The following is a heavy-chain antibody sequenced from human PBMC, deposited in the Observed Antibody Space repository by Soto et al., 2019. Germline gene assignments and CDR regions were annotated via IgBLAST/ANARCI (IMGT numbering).Heavy chain of an antibody. CDR1: GFTFSSYA. CDR3: AKDGVPAAIRPEYFQH. V-gene: IGHV3-23*01. D-gene: IGHD2-2*01. J-gene: IGHJ1*01. Sequence: PGGSLRLSCAASGFTFSSYAMSWVRQAPGKGLEWVSAISGSGGSTYYADSVKGRFTISRDNSKNTLYLQMNSLRAEDTVVYYCAKDGVPAAIRPEYFQHWGQGTLVTFSS. CDR2: ISGSGGST.